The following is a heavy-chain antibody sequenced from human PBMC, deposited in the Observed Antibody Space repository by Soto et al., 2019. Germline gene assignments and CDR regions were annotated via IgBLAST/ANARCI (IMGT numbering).Heavy chain of an antibody. CDR1: GFTFRSFT. Sequence: LRLSWAASGFTFRSFTMNWVRQAPGKGLEWVSTISSNSAYIYYTDALRGRFTISRDNAKNSLHLQMNSLRAEDTAVYYCTRDASRDSSARGWFDPWGPGTLVTV. V-gene: IGHV3-21*01. CDR3: TRDASRDSSARGWFDP. D-gene: IGHD6-13*01. J-gene: IGHJ5*02. CDR2: ISSNSAYI.